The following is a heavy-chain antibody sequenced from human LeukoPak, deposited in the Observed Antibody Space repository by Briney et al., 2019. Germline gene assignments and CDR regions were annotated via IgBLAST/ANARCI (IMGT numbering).Heavy chain of an antibody. CDR2: IYYSGGT. D-gene: IGHD4-11*01. J-gene: IGHJ4*02. Sequence: SETLSLTCTVSGGSISSGGYYWSWLRQHPGKGLEWIGYIYYSGGTYYNPSLKSRVTISVDTSKNQFSLKLSSVTAADTAVYYCARWRRDYSEDYWGQGTLVTVSS. V-gene: IGHV4-31*03. CDR1: GGSISSGGYY. CDR3: ARWRRDYSEDY.